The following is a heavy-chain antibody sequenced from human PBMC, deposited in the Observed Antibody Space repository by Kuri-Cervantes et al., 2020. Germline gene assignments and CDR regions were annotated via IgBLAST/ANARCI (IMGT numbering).Heavy chain of an antibody. CDR1: GFTVSSNY. CDR3: ARSRRGYSSPEGYYYYGMDV. CDR2: IYSGGST. D-gene: IGHD6-13*01. Sequence: GGSLRLSCAASGFTVSSNYMSWVRQAPGKGLEWVSVIYSGGSTYYADSVKGRFTISRDNSKNTLYLQMNSLRAEDTAVYYCARSRRGYSSPEGYYYYGMDVWGQGTTVTVSS. V-gene: IGHV3-53*01. J-gene: IGHJ6*02.